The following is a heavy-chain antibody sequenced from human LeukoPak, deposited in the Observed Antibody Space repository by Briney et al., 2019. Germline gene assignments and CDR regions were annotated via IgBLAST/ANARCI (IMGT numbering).Heavy chain of an antibody. D-gene: IGHD3-22*01. V-gene: IGHV1-24*01. Sequence: ASVKVSCKVSGYTXSELSMHGVRQAPGKGLELMGGFDPEDDERVYAQKFQGRVTMTEDTSTDTAYMELSSLRSEDTAIYYCATELRSGYFDYWGQGTLVTVSS. CDR1: GYTXSELS. CDR2: FDPEDDER. J-gene: IGHJ4*02. CDR3: ATELRSGYFDY.